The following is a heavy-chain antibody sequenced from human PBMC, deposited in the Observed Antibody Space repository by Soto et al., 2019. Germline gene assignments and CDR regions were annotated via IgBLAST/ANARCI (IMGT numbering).Heavy chain of an antibody. CDR3: ARAALDYKMDV. CDR1: GFTFSDYW. J-gene: IGHJ6*02. Sequence: EEQLVESGGGLVQPGGSLRLSCAASGFTFSDYWMNWFRQAPGKGLEWVANINKEGSGKYYVDFVKGRFTISRDNAKTFLYLQMNSLRAEDTAVYYCARAALDYKMDVWGQGTTVTVSS. CDR2: INKEGSGK. V-gene: IGHV3-7*01. D-gene: IGHD4-4*01.